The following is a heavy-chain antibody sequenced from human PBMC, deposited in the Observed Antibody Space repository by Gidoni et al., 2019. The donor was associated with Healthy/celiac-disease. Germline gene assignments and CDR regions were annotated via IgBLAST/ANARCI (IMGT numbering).Heavy chain of an antibody. Sequence: QVQLVESGGGVVQPGRSLRLSCAASGFTFSSYGMHWVRQAPGKGLEWVAVIWYDGSNKYYADSVKGRFTISRDNSKNTLYLQMNSLRAEDTAVYYCARVLRPYYYDSSGYYDFDYWGQGTLVTVSS. CDR2: IWYDGSNK. CDR3: ARVLRPYYYDSSGYYDFDY. CDR1: GFTFSSYG. V-gene: IGHV3-33*08. D-gene: IGHD3-22*01. J-gene: IGHJ4*02.